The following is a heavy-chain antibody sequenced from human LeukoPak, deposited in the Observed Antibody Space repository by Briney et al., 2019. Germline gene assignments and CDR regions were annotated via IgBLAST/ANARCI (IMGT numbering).Heavy chain of an antibody. D-gene: IGHD2-2*01. CDR1: GFTLTTYE. CDR2: ITTSSSNK. Sequence: GGSLRLSCEASGFTLTTYEMIWVRQAPGKGLEWVSYITTSSSNKYYADSVEGRFTISRDNAKNSLYLQMNSLRAEDTAVYYCATDCSSSSCLQSDHWGQGTLVTVSS. V-gene: IGHV3-48*03. J-gene: IGHJ4*02. CDR3: ATDCSSSSCLQSDH.